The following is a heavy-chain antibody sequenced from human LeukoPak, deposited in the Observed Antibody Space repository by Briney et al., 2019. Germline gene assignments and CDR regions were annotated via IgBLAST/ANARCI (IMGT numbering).Heavy chain of an antibody. Sequence: PGGSLRLSCAASGFTVSNNYMSWVRQAPGKGLEWVSLIYSGGSTYYADSVKGRFTISRDNSKNTLFLEMNSLRVEDTAVYYCATYSRLDYWGQGILVTVSS. J-gene: IGHJ4*02. D-gene: IGHD1-26*01. CDR2: IYSGGST. CDR3: ATYSRLDY. V-gene: IGHV3-53*01. CDR1: GFTVSNNY.